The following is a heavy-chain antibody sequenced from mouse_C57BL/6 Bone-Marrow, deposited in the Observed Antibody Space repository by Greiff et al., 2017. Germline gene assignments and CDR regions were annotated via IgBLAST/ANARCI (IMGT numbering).Heavy chain of an antibody. CDR3: AIEGSDYDYWYYAMDY. Sequence: QVQLKQSGAELVKPGASVKVSCKASGYTFTSYWMHWVKQRPGQGLEWIGRIHPSDSDTNYNQKFKGKATLTVDKSSSTAYMQLSSLTSEDSAVYYCAIEGSDYDYWYYAMDYWGQGTSVTVSS. V-gene: IGHV1-74*01. CDR1: GYTFTSYW. D-gene: IGHD2-4*01. J-gene: IGHJ4*01. CDR2: IHPSDSDT.